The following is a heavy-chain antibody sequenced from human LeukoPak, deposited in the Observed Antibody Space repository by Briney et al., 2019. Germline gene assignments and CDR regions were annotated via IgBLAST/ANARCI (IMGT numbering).Heavy chain of an antibody. J-gene: IGHJ3*02. CDR3: AKDWGYSYGYRAFDI. D-gene: IGHD5-18*01. Sequence: GGSLRLSCAASGFTFSSYAMSWVRQAPGEGLEWVSAISGSGGSTYYADSVKGRFTISRDNSKNTLYLQMNSLRAEDTAVYYCAKDWGYSYGYRAFDIWGQGTMVTVSS. CDR1: GFTFSSYA. V-gene: IGHV3-23*01. CDR2: ISGSGGST.